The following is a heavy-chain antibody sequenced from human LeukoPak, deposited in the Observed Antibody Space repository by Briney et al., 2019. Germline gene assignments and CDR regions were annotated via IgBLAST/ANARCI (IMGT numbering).Heavy chain of an antibody. CDR3: ARDRYYDSGSYYN. Sequence: SGTLSLTCAVSGGSIRSSNWWSWVRQPPGKGLEWIGEIYHSGSTNYNPSLKSRVTISEDKSKNQFSLKLTSVTAADTAVYYCARDRYYDSGSYYNWGQGTLVTVSS. D-gene: IGHD3-10*01. J-gene: IGHJ4*02. CDR1: GGSIRSSNW. CDR2: IYHSGST. V-gene: IGHV4-4*02.